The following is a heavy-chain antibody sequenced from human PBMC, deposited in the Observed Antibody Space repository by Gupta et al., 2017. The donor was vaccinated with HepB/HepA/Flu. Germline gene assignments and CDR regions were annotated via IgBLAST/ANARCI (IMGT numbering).Heavy chain of an antibody. CDR2: FSYSGTT. Sequence: QLQLQESGPGLVKPSETLSLNCTVSGGSISSDTHYWGWSRQSPGKGLEWIGSFSYSGTTYYNPSLQMRVNIAVHKYKKQLYLKVTSVTPSHTAVYYCARLVLAVAGHWGQGTLVNVSS. D-gene: IGHD6-19*01. J-gene: IGHJ4*02. CDR1: GGSISSDTHY. CDR3: ARLVLAVAGH. V-gene: IGHV4-39*01.